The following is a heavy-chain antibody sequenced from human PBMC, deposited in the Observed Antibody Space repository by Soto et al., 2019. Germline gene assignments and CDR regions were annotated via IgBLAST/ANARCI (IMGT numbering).Heavy chain of an antibody. Sequence: QVQLVESGGGVVQPGRSLRLSCATSGITFSSYGMHWVRQAPGKGLDWVAVIWHDGSNKYYADSVKGRFTISRDNSKNTLYLQMNSLRAEDTAVYYCAKEGVDCSSTSCYWEYNWFDPWGQGTLVTVSS. J-gene: IGHJ5*02. CDR2: IWHDGSNK. D-gene: IGHD2-2*01. CDR3: AKEGVDCSSTSCYWEYNWFDP. V-gene: IGHV3-33*06. CDR1: GITFSSYG.